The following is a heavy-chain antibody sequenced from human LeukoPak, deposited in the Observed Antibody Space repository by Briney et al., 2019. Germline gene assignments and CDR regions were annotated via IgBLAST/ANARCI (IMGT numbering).Heavy chain of an antibody. CDR3: ARVGYSSGWYLDY. Sequence: PSETLSLTCTVSGGSLSRYYWSWIRQPPGKGLEWIGYIYYSGSTNYNPSLKSRVTISVDTSKNQFSLKLSSVTAADTAVYYCARVGYSSGWYLDYWGQGTLVTVSS. J-gene: IGHJ4*02. D-gene: IGHD6-19*01. CDR2: IYYSGST. V-gene: IGHV4-59*01. CDR1: GGSLSRYY.